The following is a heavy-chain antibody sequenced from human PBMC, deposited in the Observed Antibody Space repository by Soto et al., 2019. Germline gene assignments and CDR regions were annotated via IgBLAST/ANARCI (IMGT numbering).Heavy chain of an antibody. D-gene: IGHD6-19*01. CDR2: ISWNSGSI. CDR1: GFTFDDYA. J-gene: IGHJ6*03. Sequence: GGSLRLSCAASGFTFDDYAMHWVRQAPGKGLEWVSGISWNSGSIGYADSVKGRFTISRDNAKNSLYLQMNSLRAEDTALYYCAKDMPSPASGWSPVGYYYYYMDVWGKGTTVTVSS. CDR3: AKDMPSPASGWSPVGYYYYYMDV. V-gene: IGHV3-9*01.